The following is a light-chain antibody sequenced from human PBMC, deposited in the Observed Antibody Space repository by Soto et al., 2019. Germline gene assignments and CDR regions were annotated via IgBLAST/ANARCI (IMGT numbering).Light chain of an antibody. CDR2: AAS. Sequence: AIQMPQSPSSLSASVGDRVTITCRTSQGIRNDVGWYQQKPGKAPKLLIYAASSLQSGVPSRFSGSGSGTDFTLTISSLQPEDFATYYCQQSYSTPPITVGQGTRLEIK. CDR3: QQSYSTPPIT. V-gene: IGKV1-6*01. CDR1: QGIRND. J-gene: IGKJ5*01.